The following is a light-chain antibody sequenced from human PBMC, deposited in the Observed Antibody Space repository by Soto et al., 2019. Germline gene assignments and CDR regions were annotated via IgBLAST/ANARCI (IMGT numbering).Light chain of an antibody. CDR3: QQYNSDRFT. V-gene: IGKV1-5*03. J-gene: IGKJ3*01. Sequence: DIQMTQSPYTLSASVGDRVTLTCRASQSIGSWLAWYQQKPGKAPKVLIYKASSLQSGDPSRFSGSGSGTEFTLTISSLQPDDFATYYCQQYNSDRFTFGPGTTVDIK. CDR2: KAS. CDR1: QSIGSW.